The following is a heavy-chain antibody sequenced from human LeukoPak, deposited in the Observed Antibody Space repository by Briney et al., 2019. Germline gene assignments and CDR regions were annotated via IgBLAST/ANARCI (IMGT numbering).Heavy chain of an antibody. V-gene: IGHV4-59*08. J-gene: IGHJ6*02. Sequence: SQTLSLTCTVSVVSISSYDWSCIRQPPGHGLEGSGDIYYNGTTNYNPSLKNRVTISADTSKNQSSLKLNSVTAADTAVYYCASIFDGMDVWGQGTTVSVSS. CDR3: ASIFDGMDV. D-gene: IGHD3-3*02. CDR2: IYYNGTT. CDR1: VVSISSYD.